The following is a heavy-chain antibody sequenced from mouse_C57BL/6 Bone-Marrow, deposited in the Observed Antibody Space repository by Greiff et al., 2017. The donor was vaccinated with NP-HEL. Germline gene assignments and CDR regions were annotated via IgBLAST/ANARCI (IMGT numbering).Heavy chain of an antibody. CDR3: ASLPLIYYYGSSPYYFDY. V-gene: IGHV1-82*01. Sequence: QVQLQQSGPELVKPGASVKISCKASGYAFSSSWMNWVKQRPGKGLEWIGRIYPGDGDTNYNGKFKGKATLTADKSSSTAYMQLSSLTSEDSAVYFCASLPLIYYYGSSPYYFDYWGQGTTLTVSS. D-gene: IGHD1-1*01. J-gene: IGHJ2*01. CDR2: IYPGDGDT. CDR1: GYAFSSSW.